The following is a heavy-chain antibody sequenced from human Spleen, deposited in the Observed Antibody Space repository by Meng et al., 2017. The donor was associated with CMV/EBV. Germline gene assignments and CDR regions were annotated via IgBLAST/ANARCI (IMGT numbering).Heavy chain of an antibody. CDR3: ARVVTALWGYYFDY. Sequence: QLRESGPGLVKPSETLSLPCTVSGGSISSSNWWSWVRQPPGKGLEWIGEIYHSGSTNYNPSLKSQVTISVDKSKNQFSLKLSSVTAADTAVYYCARVVTALWGYYFDYWGQGTLVTVSS. CDR1: GGSISSSNW. J-gene: IGHJ4*02. CDR2: IYHSGST. D-gene: IGHD2-21*02. V-gene: IGHV4-4*02.